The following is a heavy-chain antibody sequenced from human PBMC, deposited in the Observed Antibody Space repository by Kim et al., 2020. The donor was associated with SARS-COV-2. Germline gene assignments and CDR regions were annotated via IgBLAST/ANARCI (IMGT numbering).Heavy chain of an antibody. CDR2: IYYSGST. Sequence: SETLSLTCTVSGGSISSGDYYWSWIRQPPGKGLEWIGYIYYSGSTYYNPSLKSRVTISVDTSKNQFSLKLSSVTAADTAVYYCARRRGYGGRGGHYFDYWGQGTLVTVSS. J-gene: IGHJ4*02. CDR3: ARRRGYGGRGGHYFDY. CDR1: GGSISSGDYY. D-gene: IGHD4-17*01. V-gene: IGHV4-30-4*01.